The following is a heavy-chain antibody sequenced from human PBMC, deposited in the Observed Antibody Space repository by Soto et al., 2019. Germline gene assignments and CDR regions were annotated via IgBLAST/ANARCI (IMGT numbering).Heavy chain of an antibody. CDR2: IHHSAGT. V-gene: IGHV4-4*02. D-gene: IGHD1-1*01. J-gene: IGHJ6*02. CDR1: GASISSSSW. Sequence: QVQLQESGPGLVKPSGTLSLTCAVSGASISSSSWWSWVRQPPGKGLEWIGEIHHSAGTNYKSSLKSRVIMSVDKSKNQLSLNLSFVTAAGAAVYYCARHPHNPFAMDVWGQGTMVTVSS. CDR3: ARHPHNPFAMDV.